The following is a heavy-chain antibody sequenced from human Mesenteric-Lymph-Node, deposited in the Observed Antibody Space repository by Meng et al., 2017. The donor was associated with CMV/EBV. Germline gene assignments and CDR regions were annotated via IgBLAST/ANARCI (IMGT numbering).Heavy chain of an antibody. CDR2: INHSGST. CDR1: GGSFSGYY. V-gene: IGHV4-34*01. J-gene: IGHJ5*02. CDR3: ARGLVAVVFDP. D-gene: IGHD6-19*01. Sequence: ESLRLSCAVYGGSFSGYYWSWIRQPPGKGLEWIGEINHSGSTNYNPSLKSRVTISVDTSKNQFSLKLSSVTAADTAVYYCARGLVAVVFDPWGQGTLVTVSS.